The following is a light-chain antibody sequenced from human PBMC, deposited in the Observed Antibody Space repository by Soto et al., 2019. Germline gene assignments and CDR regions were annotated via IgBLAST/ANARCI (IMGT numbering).Light chain of an antibody. Sequence: QSALTQPASLSGSPGQSITISGTGTSRDVGSYNLVSWYQQHPGQAPKLIIYEGSKRPSGVSDRFSGYKSDNTASLTISGLQAEDEADYYCCSYAGISAVMVFGGGTKVTVL. CDR3: CSYAGISAVMV. CDR1: SRDVGSYNL. CDR2: EGS. V-gene: IGLV2-23*01. J-gene: IGLJ2*01.